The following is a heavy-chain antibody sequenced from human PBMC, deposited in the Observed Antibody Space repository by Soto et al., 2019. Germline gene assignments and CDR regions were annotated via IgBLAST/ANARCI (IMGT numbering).Heavy chain of an antibody. CDR3: ARSGSSWNLREFDY. CDR1: DYTFTSYG. J-gene: IGHJ4*02. CDR2: ISVYNGNT. V-gene: IGHV1-18*01. Sequence: QVQLVQSGAEVKKPGAPVKVSCKASDYTFTSYGIIWVRQAPGQGLEWIGWISVYNGNTNYAQKFRGRVTMTTDISTTTAYMEMRSLRSDDTAVYYCARSGSSWNLREFDYWGQGTLVTVSS. D-gene: IGHD6-13*01.